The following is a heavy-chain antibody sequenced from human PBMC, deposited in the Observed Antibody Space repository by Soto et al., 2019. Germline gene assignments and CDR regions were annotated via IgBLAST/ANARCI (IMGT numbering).Heavy chain of an antibody. J-gene: IGHJ4*02. D-gene: IGHD1-26*01. CDR1: GFTFTSSA. Sequence: ASVKVSCKASGFTFTSSAVQWVRQARGQRLEWIGWIVVGSGNTNYTQKFQERVTITRDMSTSTAYMELSSLRSEDTAVYYCAAVGIVGANYYFDYWGQGTLVTVSS. CDR3: AAVGIVGANYYFDY. V-gene: IGHV1-58*01. CDR2: IVVGSGNT.